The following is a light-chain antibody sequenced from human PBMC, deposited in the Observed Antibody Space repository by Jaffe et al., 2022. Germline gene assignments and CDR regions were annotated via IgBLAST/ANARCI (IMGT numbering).Light chain of an antibody. CDR3: QQFNSYPT. CDR1: QGISSG. Sequence: AIQLTQSPSSLSASVGDRVTITCRASQGISSGLAWYQQKPGKAPNLLIYDASILESGVPSRFSGSGSGTDFTLTISRLQPEDFATYYCQQFNSYPTFGQGTLLDIK. J-gene: IGKJ5*01. V-gene: IGKV1-13*02. CDR2: DAS.